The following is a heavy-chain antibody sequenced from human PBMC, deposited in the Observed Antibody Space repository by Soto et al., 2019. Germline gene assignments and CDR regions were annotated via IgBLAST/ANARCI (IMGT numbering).Heavy chain of an antibody. CDR2: IDPGDSYT. D-gene: IGHD2-2*01. Sequence: PGESLKICCKGSGYSFTSYWISWVRQMPGKGLEWMGRIDPGDSYTNYSPSFQGHVTISADKSISTAYLQWSSLKASDTAMYYCARDLVPAAEEGGKLLSDRHYCYYGMDGCGQGTTFNVSS. J-gene: IGHJ6*02. CDR3: ARDLVPAAEEGGKLLSDRHYCYYGMDG. V-gene: IGHV5-10-1*01. CDR1: GYSFTSYW.